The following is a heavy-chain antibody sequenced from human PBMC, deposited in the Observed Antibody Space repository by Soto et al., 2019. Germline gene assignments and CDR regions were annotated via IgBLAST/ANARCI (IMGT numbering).Heavy chain of an antibody. J-gene: IGHJ2*01. D-gene: IGHD3-10*01. V-gene: IGHV3-23*01. CDR1: GFSFSNYG. CDR3: XXXXXXXXLGEFWYFDL. Sequence: EVHLLESGGGLVQPGGSLRLSCAASGFSFSNYGMTWVRQAPGKGLEWVSSVSADGQTTYYAESVRGRFTISRDSSKGTLYXXXXXXXXXXXXXXXXXXXXXXXXLGEFWYFDLWGRGTHVTVSS. CDR2: VSADGQTT.